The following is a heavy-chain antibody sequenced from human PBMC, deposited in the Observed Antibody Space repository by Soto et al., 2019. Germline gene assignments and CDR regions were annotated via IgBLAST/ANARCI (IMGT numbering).Heavy chain of an antibody. CDR3: ARDIESVTAKHFFYYYAMDV. D-gene: IGHD2-8*01. CDR2: VSANNGHT. V-gene: IGHV1-18*01. J-gene: IGHJ6*02. CDR1: GFTFSNYG. Sequence: ASVKVSCKASGFTFSNYGLNWVRQAPGQGLEWMGWVSANNGHTNYAQNLQGRVSMTTDTSTSTAYMELRGLTFDDTAVYYCARDIESVTAKHFFYYYAMDVWGQGTAVTVSS.